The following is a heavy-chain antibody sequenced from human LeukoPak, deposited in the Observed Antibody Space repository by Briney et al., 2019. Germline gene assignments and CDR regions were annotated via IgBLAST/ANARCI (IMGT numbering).Heavy chain of an antibody. Sequence: NPSETLSLTCTVSGGSISSYYWNWIRQPPGKGLEWIGYIYYSGSTNYNPPLKSRVTISVDTSKNQFSLKLSSVTAADTAVYYCARGRWSSGWFDYWGQGTLVTVSS. V-gene: IGHV4-59*01. CDR1: GGSISSYY. J-gene: IGHJ4*02. CDR2: IYYSGST. CDR3: ARGRWSSGWFDY. D-gene: IGHD6-19*01.